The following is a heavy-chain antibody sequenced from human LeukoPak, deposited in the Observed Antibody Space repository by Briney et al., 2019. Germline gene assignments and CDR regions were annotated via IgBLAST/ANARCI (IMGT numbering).Heavy chain of an antibody. J-gene: IGHJ4*02. CDR2: IPSDGRDK. D-gene: IGHD3-16*01. CDR1: GFTFSSYA. V-gene: IGHV3-30*04. CDR3: TNHWGQFDY. Sequence: GGSLRLSCAASGFTFSSYAMHWVRQAHGKGLEWLAVIPSDGRDKYHADSVKGRFTISRDNSKNTLYLHMNSLTPDDTAVYYCTNHWGQFDYWGQGALVIVSS.